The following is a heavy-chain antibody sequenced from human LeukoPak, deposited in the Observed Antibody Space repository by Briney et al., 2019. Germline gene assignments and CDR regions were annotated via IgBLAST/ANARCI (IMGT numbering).Heavy chain of an antibody. Sequence: TGGSLRLSCAASGFTFSSYAMSWVRQAPGKGLEWVSAISGSGGSTYYADSVKGRFTISRDNSKNTLYLQMNSLRAEDTAVYYCAKDQRGYSYGPGDYWGQGTLVTVSS. V-gene: IGHV3-23*01. D-gene: IGHD5-18*01. CDR1: GFTFSSYA. CDR2: ISGSGGST. CDR3: AKDQRGYSYGPGDY. J-gene: IGHJ4*02.